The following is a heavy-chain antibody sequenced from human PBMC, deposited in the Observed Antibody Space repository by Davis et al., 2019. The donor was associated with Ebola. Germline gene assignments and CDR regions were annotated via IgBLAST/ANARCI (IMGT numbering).Heavy chain of an antibody. D-gene: IGHD1-26*01. J-gene: IGHJ4*02. Sequence: GGSLRLSCAASGFTVSSNYMSWVRQAPGKGLEWVSVIYSGGSTYYADSVKGRFTISRDNSKNTLYLQMNSLRAEDTAVYYCARGLQWELRGVCVYWGQGTLITVSS. CDR2: IYSGGST. V-gene: IGHV3-53*05. CDR1: GFTVSSNY. CDR3: ARGLQWELRGVCVY.